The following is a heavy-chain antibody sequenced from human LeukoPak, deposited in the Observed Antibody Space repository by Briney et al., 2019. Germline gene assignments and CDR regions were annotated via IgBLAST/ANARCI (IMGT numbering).Heavy chain of an antibody. J-gene: IGHJ4*02. CDR2: IYYSGST. D-gene: IGHD3-22*01. CDR3: ARVDDSSGYSGDY. Sequence: SETLSLTCTVSGGSISSYYWSWIRQPPGKGLEWIGYIYYSGSTNYNPSLKSRVTISVDTSKNQFSLKLSSVTAADTAVYYCARVDDSSGYSGDYWGQGTLVTVSS. CDR1: GGSISSYY. V-gene: IGHV4-59*12.